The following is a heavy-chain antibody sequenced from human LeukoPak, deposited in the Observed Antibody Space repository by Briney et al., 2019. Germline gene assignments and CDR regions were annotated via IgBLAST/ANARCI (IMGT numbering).Heavy chain of an antibody. CDR2: IGTYNGNT. J-gene: IGHJ5*02. V-gene: IGHV1-18*01. CDR1: GYTVTSNG. CDR3: ARDSGCSNP. D-gene: IGHD6-19*01. Sequence: ASVKVSCKTSGYTVTSNGISWVRQAPGQGLEWMGWIGTYNGNTNYAQKFQGRVTMTTDTSTSTAYMELRSLTSDDTAVYYCARDSGCSNPWGQGTLVTVSS.